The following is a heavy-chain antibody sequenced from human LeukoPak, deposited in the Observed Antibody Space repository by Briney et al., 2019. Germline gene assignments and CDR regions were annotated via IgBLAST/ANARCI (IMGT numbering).Heavy chain of an antibody. Sequence: GGSLRLSCAASGFTFSNYAVSWVRQAPGKGLEWVSAISGRGDNTYYADSVRGRFTISRDNSKNTLYLQMNSLRAEDTAVYYCAKDRGGDLFFDYWGQGTLVTVSS. V-gene: IGHV3-23*01. CDR3: AKDRGGDLFFDY. CDR2: ISGRGDNT. D-gene: IGHD3-16*01. CDR1: GFTFSNYA. J-gene: IGHJ4*02.